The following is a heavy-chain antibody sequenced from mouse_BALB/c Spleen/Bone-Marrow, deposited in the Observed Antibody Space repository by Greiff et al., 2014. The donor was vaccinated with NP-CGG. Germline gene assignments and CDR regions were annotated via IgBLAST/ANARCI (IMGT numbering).Heavy chain of an antibody. Sequence: EVQVVESGGGLVQPGGSLRLSCATSGFTFTDYYMSWVRQPPGKALEWLGFIRNKANGYTTEYSASVEGRFTISRDNSQSILYLQINTLRAEDSATYYCARDDYYAMDYWGQGTSVTVSS. CDR2: IRNKANGYTT. J-gene: IGHJ4*01. CDR3: ARDDYYAMDY. V-gene: IGHV7-3*02. CDR1: GFTFTDYY.